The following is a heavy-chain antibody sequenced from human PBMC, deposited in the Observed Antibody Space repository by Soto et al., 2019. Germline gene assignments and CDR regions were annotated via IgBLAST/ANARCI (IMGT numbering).Heavy chain of an antibody. D-gene: IGHD3-3*01. CDR2: IYYSGST. V-gene: IGHV4-31*03. CDR1: VVSISSGGYY. Sequence: KPSETLSLTCTFSVVSISSGGYYCSWIRQHPWKGLEWIGYIYYSGSTYYNPSLKSRVTISVDTSKNQFSLKLSSVTAADTAVYYCAGGLLLFLEGGRWESFDYWGQGTLVNVSS. CDR3: AGGLLLFLEGGRWESFDY. J-gene: IGHJ4*02.